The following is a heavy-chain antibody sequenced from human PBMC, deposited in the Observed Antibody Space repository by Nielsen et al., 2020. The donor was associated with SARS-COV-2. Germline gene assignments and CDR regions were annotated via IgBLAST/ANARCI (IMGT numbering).Heavy chain of an antibody. CDR3: TRDGHHWDLDN. Sequence: GESLKISCAASGFTFSSYAMHWVRQAPGKGLEWVAVISYDGSNKYYADSVKGRFTISRDNAENTLHLDMGSLRVGDSAVYYCTRDGHHWDLDNWGQGALVTVSS. CDR1: GFTFSSYA. J-gene: IGHJ4*02. D-gene: IGHD7-27*01. V-gene: IGHV3-30-3*01. CDR2: ISYDGSNK.